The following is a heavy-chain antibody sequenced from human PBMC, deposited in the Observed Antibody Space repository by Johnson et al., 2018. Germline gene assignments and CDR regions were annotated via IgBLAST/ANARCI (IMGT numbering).Heavy chain of an antibody. CDR1: GFTFSSYG. J-gene: IGHJ3*02. D-gene: IGHD2-15*01. CDR3: AKDPHQPYCSGGSCYSEGAFDI. Sequence: QVQLVQSGGGVVQXGRSLRLSCAASGFTFSSYGMHWVRQAPGKGLEWVAVISYDGSNKYYADSVKGRCTISRDNSKNTLYLQMNSLGAEDTAVYYCAKDPHQPYCSGGSCYSEGAFDIWGQGTMVTVSS. CDR2: ISYDGSNK. V-gene: IGHV3-30*18.